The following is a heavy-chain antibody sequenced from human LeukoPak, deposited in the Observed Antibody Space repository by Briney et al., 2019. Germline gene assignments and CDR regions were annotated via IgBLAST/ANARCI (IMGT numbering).Heavy chain of an antibody. D-gene: IGHD2-15*01. CDR2: IYYSGST. CDR3: VRAVVVAATVKWFDP. V-gene: IGHV4-59*01. CDR1: GGSISGYY. J-gene: IGHJ5*02. Sequence: KPSETLSLTCTVSGGSISGYYWSWIRQSPGKGLEWVGYIYYSGSTNYNPSLKSRVTMSVDTSKNHFSLKVSSVTAADTAVYYCVRAVVVAATVKWFDPWGQGTLVTVSS.